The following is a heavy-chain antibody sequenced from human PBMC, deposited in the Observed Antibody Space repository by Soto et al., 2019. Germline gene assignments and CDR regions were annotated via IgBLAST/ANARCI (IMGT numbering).Heavy chain of an antibody. J-gene: IGHJ4*02. CDR2: TYYRSKWYN. V-gene: IGHV6-1*01. CDR1: GDSVSSNSAA. D-gene: IGHD2-2*01. Sequence: SQTLSLTCAISGDSVSSNSAAWNWIRQSPSRGLDWLGRTYYRSKWYNDNAVSVKSRMTISLDTSRNQFFLNLNSVTAADTAVYYCARDVGSSHGPGHPHYFDYWGQGTLVTVSS. CDR3: ARDVGSSHGPGHPHYFDY.